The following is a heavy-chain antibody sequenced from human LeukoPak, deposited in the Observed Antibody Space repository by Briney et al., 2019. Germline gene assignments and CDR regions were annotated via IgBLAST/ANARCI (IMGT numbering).Heavy chain of an antibody. CDR1: GDSVSSNNGA. J-gene: IGHJ4*02. CDR3: ARDFGSSGWYTFDF. D-gene: IGHD6-19*01. Sequence: SQTLSLTCAISGDSVSSNNGAWNWIRQSPSRGLEWLGRTYYRSKWYNDYAESMKGRITINPDTSKNQFSLQLNSVTPEDTAVYYCARDFGSSGWYTFDFWGQGTLVTVSS. CDR2: TYYRSKWYN. V-gene: IGHV6-1*01.